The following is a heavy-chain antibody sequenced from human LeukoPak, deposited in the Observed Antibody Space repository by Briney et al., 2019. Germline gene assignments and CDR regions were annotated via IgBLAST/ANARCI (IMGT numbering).Heavy chain of an antibody. Sequence: ASVKVSCKASGYTFTSYDINWVRQATGQGLEWMGWMNPNSGNTGYAQKFQGRVTMTRNTSISTAYMELSSLRSEDTAVYYCARAARGNIVVVPAAKDYYYYMDVWGKGTTVTVSS. V-gene: IGHV1-8*01. D-gene: IGHD2-2*01. CDR2: MNPNSGNT. CDR3: ARAARGNIVVVPAAKDYYYYMDV. J-gene: IGHJ6*03. CDR1: GYTFTSYD.